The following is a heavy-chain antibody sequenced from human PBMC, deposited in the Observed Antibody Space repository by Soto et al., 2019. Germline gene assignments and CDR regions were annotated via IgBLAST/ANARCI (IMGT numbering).Heavy chain of an antibody. CDR1: GDSIRNSDW. CDR2: IFDGGN. D-gene: IGHD3-3*01. J-gene: IGHJ4*03. V-gene: IGHV4-4*02. CDR3: ARVWAIEMFGVAAKLVTYLDY. Sequence: QVQLQESGPGLVKPSGTLSLTCDVSGDSIRNSDWWSWVRQAPGRGLEWIGEIFDGGNKYNPSFKSRVTISFDKSKNQLSLRLTSVTAADTAMYYCARVWAIEMFGVAAKLVTYLDYWGHGTPVTVSS.